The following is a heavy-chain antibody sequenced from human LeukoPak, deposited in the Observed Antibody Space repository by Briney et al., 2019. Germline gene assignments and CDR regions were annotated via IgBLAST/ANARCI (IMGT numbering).Heavy chain of an antibody. D-gene: IGHD2-2*01. J-gene: IGHJ4*02. CDR1: GFTFSSYE. Sequence: PGGSLRLSCAASGFTFSSYEMNWVRQAPGKGLEWVSYISTSGSPIYYADSVKGRFTISRDNAKNSLYLQMNSLRAEYTAVYYCARAYCSSTSCYSPRPFTFDYWGQGTLVTVSS. CDR2: ISTSGSPI. V-gene: IGHV3-48*03. CDR3: ARAYCSSTSCYSPRPFTFDY.